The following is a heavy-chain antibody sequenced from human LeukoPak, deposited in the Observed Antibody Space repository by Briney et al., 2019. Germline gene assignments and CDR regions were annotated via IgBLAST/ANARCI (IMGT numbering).Heavy chain of an antibody. CDR3: ASARTSGVAGASDY. Sequence: PGGSLRLSCAASGLNFSKYAMTWVRQAPGKGLEWVVGISGSGDNTYYADPVKGRFTISRDNSKNTLYLQMNSLRVEDTAMYFCASARTSGVAGASDYWGQGTLVTVSS. CDR1: GLNFSKYA. J-gene: IGHJ4*02. CDR2: ISGSGDNT. D-gene: IGHD1-14*01. V-gene: IGHV3-23*01.